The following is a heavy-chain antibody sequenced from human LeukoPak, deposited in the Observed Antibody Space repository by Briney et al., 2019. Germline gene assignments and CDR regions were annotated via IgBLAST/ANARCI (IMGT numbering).Heavy chain of an antibody. CDR3: ARGVGSSWYGWTFDY. J-gene: IGHJ4*02. V-gene: IGHV4-59*01. D-gene: IGHD6-13*01. CDR1: GGSISSYY. CDR2: IYYSGST. Sequence: SETLSLTCTVSGGSISSYYWSWIRQPPGKGLEWIGYIYYSGSTNYNPSLKSRVTISVDTSKNQFSLKLSSVTAADTAVYYCARGVGSSWYGWTFDYWGQGTLVTVSS.